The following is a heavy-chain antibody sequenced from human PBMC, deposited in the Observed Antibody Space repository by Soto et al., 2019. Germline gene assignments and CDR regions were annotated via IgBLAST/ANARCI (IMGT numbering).Heavy chain of an antibody. J-gene: IGHJ5*02. D-gene: IGHD6-25*01. CDR2: IIPIFGTP. CDR3: ARGGPVIIPAATNWFDP. CDR1: GGGFNSYS. V-gene: IGHV1-69*06. Sequence: QVQLVQSGAEVKKPGSSVKVSCKSSGGGFNSYSISWVRQAPGQGLEWMGLIIPIFGTPTYAQKFQGRVTITAEKSTSTDYMEVSRLTSEDTAVYYCARGGPVIIPAATNWFDPWGQGTLVTVSS.